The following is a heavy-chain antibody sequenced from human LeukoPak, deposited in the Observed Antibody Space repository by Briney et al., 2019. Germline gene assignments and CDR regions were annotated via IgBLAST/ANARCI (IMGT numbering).Heavy chain of an antibody. CDR3: ARDRGYCSSTSCYMAYDY. D-gene: IGHD2-2*02. Sequence: GGSLRLSCAASGFTFDDYGMSWVRQAPGKGLEWGSGINWNGGSTGYADSVKGRFTISRDNAKTCLYLQMNSLRAEDTALYYCARDRGYCSSTSCYMAYDYWGQGTLVTVSS. CDR1: GFTFDDYG. J-gene: IGHJ4*02. V-gene: IGHV3-20*04. CDR2: INWNGGST.